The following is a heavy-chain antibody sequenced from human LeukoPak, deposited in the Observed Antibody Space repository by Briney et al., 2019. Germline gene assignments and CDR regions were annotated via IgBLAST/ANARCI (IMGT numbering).Heavy chain of an antibody. Sequence: PSETLSLTCTVSGGSISSGSYYWSWIRQPAGKGLEWIGRIYTSGSTNYNPSLKSRVTISVDTSKNQFSLKLSSVTAADTAVYYGARAPSPPVGDGYSLYYWGQGTLVTVSS. V-gene: IGHV4-61*02. CDR1: GGSISSGSYY. J-gene: IGHJ4*02. D-gene: IGHD5-24*01. CDR3: ARAPSPPVGDGYSLYY. CDR2: IYTSGST.